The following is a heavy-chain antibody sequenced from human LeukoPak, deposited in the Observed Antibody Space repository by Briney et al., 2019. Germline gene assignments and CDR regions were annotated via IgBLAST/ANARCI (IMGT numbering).Heavy chain of an antibody. J-gene: IGHJ4*02. CDR1: GFTFSSYS. CDR3: ARDYYGSGSYSD. V-gene: IGHV3-21*01. D-gene: IGHD3-10*01. Sequence: GGSLRLSCAASGFTFSSYSMNWVRQAPGKGLEWVSSISGSSGYIYYADSVKGRFTISRDNAKNTLYLQMNSLRAEDTAVYYCARDYYGSGSYSDWGQGTLVTVSS. CDR2: ISGSSGYI.